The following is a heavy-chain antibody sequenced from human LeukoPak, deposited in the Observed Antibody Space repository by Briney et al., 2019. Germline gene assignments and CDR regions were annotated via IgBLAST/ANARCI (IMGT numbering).Heavy chain of an antibody. CDR3: ARQTGSYYYYMDV. J-gene: IGHJ6*03. Sequence: SVTLSLTCAVYGGSFSGYHWSWIRQPPGKGLEWIGEINHSGSTYFNPSLKSRVTISVDTSKNQFSLNLISVTAADTAVYYCARQTGSYYYYMDVWGKGTTVTISS. V-gene: IGHV4-34*01. CDR1: GGSFSGYH. CDR2: INHSGST.